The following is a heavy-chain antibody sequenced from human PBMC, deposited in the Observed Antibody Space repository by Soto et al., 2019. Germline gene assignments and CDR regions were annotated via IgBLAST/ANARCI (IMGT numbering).Heavy chain of an antibody. D-gene: IGHD5-12*01. V-gene: IGHV5-10-1*01. J-gene: IGHJ5*02. CDR1: GYSFTSYW. CDR2: IDPSDSYT. Sequence: GEPLKISCKGSGYSFTSYWISWVRKMPGKGLEWMGRIDPSDSYTNYSPSFQGHVTISADKSISTAYLQWSSLKASDTAMYYFARPIYGGYGRGVNWFDPWGQGTLVTVSS. CDR3: ARPIYGGYGRGVNWFDP.